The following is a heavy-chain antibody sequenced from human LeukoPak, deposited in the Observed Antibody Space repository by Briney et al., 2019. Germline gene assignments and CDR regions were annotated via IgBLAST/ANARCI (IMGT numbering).Heavy chain of an antibody. D-gene: IGHD3-16*01. J-gene: IGHJ4*02. Sequence: GGAQRLSCAASGFPFNTYWMHWVRQAPGKGLVWVSDINPEGITSNYAVSVKGRFTISRDNSKNTLYLQMNSLRAEDTAVYYCARRGTWAPDSWGQGTLVTVSS. CDR1: GFPFNTYW. CDR2: INPEGITS. V-gene: IGHV3-74*01. CDR3: ARRGTWAPDS.